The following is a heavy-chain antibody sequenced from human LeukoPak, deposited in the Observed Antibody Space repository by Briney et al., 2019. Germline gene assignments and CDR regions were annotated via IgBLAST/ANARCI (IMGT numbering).Heavy chain of an antibody. J-gene: IGHJ5*02. D-gene: IGHD2-15*01. CDR3: ARVWDIVGVGFDP. V-gene: IGHV4-39*07. Sequence: SETLSLTCTVSGGSISSSSYYWGWIRQPPGKGLEWIGSIYYSGSTYYNPSLKSRVTVSVDTSKNQFSLKLSSVTAADTAVYYCARVWDIVGVGFDPWGQGTLVTVSS. CDR1: GGSISSSSYY. CDR2: IYYSGST.